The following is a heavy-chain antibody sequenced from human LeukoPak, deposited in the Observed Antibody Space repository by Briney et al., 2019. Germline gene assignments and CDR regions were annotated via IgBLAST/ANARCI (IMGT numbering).Heavy chain of an antibody. D-gene: IGHD6-13*01. V-gene: IGHV1-69*05. J-gene: IGHJ4*02. CDR2: IIPIFGTA. Sequence: SVKVSCKASGGTFSSYAISWVRQAPGQGLEWMGRIIPIFGTANYAQKFQGRVTITTDESTSTAYMELSSLRSEDTAVYYCARAMYSSSWRDYWGQGTLVTVSS. CDR1: GGTFSSYA. CDR3: ARAMYSSSWRDY.